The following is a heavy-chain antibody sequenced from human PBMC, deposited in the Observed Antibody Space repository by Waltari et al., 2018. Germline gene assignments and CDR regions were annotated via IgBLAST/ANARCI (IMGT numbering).Heavy chain of an antibody. Sequence: QVQLVQSGAEVKKPGASVKVSCKASGYTFTSYDINWVRQATGQGLEWMGWMNPNSGNTGYAQKFQGRVTITADESTSTAYMELSSLRSEDTAVYYCARSPDSSSYRCDYWGQGTLVTVSS. CDR2: MNPNSGNT. D-gene: IGHD6-6*01. V-gene: IGHV1-8*01. J-gene: IGHJ4*02. CDR3: ARSPDSSSYRCDY. CDR1: GYTFTSYD.